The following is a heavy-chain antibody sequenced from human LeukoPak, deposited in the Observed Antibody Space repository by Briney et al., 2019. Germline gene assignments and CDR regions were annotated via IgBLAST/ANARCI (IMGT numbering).Heavy chain of an antibody. V-gene: IGHV4-34*01. CDR2: INHSGST. Sequence: SETLSLTCAVYGGSFSGYYWSWIRQPPGKGLEWIGEINHSGSTNYNPSLKSRVTISVDTSKNQFSLKLSSVTAADTAVYYCARGYSIVVVPAAISPPGRENQAIDYWGQGTLVTVSS. D-gene: IGHD2-2*02. J-gene: IGHJ4*02. CDR3: ARGYSIVVVPAAISPPGRENQAIDY. CDR1: GGSFSGYY.